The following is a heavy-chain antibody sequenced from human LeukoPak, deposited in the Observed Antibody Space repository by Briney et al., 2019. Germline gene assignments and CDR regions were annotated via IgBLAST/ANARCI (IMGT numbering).Heavy chain of an antibody. V-gene: IGHV3-33*01. CDR1: GFIFSNYG. D-gene: IGHD2/OR15-2a*01. CDR3: ASELSGYYFES. CDR2: IWYDGSKK. J-gene: IGHJ4*02. Sequence: PGGSLRLSCTASGFIFSNYGMPWVRQAPGKGLEWVAMIWYDGSKKYYADSVKGRFTIARDSSKNAMYLHMISLRAEDTAVYYCASELSGYYFESWGQGNLVTVPS.